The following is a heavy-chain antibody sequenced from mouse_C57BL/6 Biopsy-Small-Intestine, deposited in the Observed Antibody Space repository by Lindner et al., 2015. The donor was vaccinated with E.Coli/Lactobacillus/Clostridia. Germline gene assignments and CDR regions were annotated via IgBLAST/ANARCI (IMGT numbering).Heavy chain of an antibody. J-gene: IGHJ2*01. V-gene: IGHV1-84*01. CDR3: ARGDGAYDEFDY. Sequence: VQLQESGPELVKPGASVKISCKASGYTFTDYYINWVKQRPGQGLEWIGWIYPGSGDTKYNEKFKVKATLTIGTSSNTAYMQLSSLTSEDSAVYFCARGDGAYDEFDYWGQGTTLTVSS. CDR1: GYTFTDYY. D-gene: IGHD2-13*01. CDR2: IYPGSGDT.